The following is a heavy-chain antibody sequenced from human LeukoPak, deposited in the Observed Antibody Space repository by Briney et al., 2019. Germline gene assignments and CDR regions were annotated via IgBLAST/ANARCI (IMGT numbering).Heavy chain of an antibody. CDR3: ARDLSANYGDYYFDY. Sequence: GASVKVSCKASGGTFSSYAISWVRQAPGQGLEWLGGIIPIFSTANYAQKFQGRVTITTDESTRTAYMELSSLRSEDTAVYYCARDLSANYGDYYFDYWGQGTLVTVSS. CDR1: GGTFSSYA. J-gene: IGHJ4*02. D-gene: IGHD4-17*01. V-gene: IGHV1-69*05. CDR2: IIPIFSTA.